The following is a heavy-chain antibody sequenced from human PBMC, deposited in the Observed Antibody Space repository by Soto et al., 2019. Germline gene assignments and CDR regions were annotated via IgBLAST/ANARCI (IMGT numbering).Heavy chain of an antibody. Sequence: ASVKVSCKASGYTFTSYGISWVRQAPGQGLEWMGWISAYNGNTNYAQKLQGRVTMTTDTSTSTAYMELRSLRSDDTAVSYCARDFGRNDFWTSASGLLGYYYYMDVGGKGTTVTVSS. J-gene: IGHJ6*03. CDR1: GYTFTSYG. V-gene: IGHV1-18*01. D-gene: IGHD3-3*01. CDR3: ARDFGRNDFWTSASGLLGYYYYMDV. CDR2: ISAYNGNT.